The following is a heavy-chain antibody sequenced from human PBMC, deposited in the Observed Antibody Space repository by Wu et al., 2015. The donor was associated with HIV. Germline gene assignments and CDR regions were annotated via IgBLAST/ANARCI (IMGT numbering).Heavy chain of an antibody. CDR3: ARGLRDILTGYYSAFEY. CDR1: GDTFNKYA. J-gene: IGHJ4*02. V-gene: IGHV1-69*05. Sequence: QVQLVQSGAGVRKPGSSVMVSCKASGDTFNKYAINWVRQAPGQGLEWMGGIVPVIGTPNYAQKFQGRVTLTSDESTTTAYMEVNNLTSEDTAVYYCARGLRDILTGYYSAFEYWGQGSLVTVS. D-gene: IGHD3-9*01. CDR2: IVPVIGTP.